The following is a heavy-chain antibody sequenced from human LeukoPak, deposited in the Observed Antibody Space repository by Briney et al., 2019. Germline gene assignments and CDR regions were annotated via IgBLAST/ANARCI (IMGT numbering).Heavy chain of an antibody. CDR1: GYTFTSYG. CDR3: ARDLHSGYDFGY. D-gene: IGHD5-12*01. V-gene: IGHV1-18*01. Sequence: APVKVSCKASGYTFTSYGISWVRQAPGQGLEWMGWISAYSGNTNYAQKVRGRVTMTKDTFTSTAYMELRSLRSDDTAVYYCARDLHSGYDFGYWGQGTLVTVSS. CDR2: ISAYSGNT. J-gene: IGHJ4*02.